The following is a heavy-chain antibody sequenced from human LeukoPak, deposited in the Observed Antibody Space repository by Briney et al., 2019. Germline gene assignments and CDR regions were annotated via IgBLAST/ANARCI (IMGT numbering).Heavy chain of an antibody. V-gene: IGHV4-61*02. CDR2: IYTSGST. CDR3: ARGDSSSSYESQVFDY. D-gene: IGHD6-13*01. CDR1: GGSISSGSYY. J-gene: IGHJ4*02. Sequence: SETLSLTCTLSGGSISSGSYYWRWIRQPGGKGLEWIGRIYTSGSTNYNPSLKSRVTMSVDTSKNQFSLKLSSVSAADTAVYYCARGDSSSSYESQVFDYWGQGTLVTVSS.